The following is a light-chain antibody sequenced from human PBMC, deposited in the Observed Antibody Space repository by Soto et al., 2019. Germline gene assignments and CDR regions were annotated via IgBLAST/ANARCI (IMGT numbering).Light chain of an antibody. CDR1: QDIKNY. Sequence: DIQMTQPLSSLSASVGDRVTITCQASQDIKNYLNWYQQKSGKAPKLLIYDASDLETGVPSRFSGSGSGTDFTFTINSLQPEDIATYYCQQYDNLPLTFGGGTKVDIK. J-gene: IGKJ4*01. V-gene: IGKV1-33*01. CDR2: DAS. CDR3: QQYDNLPLT.